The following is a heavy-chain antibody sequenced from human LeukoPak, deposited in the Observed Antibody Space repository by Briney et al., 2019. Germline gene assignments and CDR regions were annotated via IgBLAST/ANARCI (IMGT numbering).Heavy chain of an antibody. D-gene: IGHD2-15*01. V-gene: IGHV4-59*08. J-gene: IGHJ5*02. CDR2: IYYSGST. CDR3: ARSSCSGGSCYWGS. CDR1: GGSISSYY. Sequence: SSETLSLTCTVSGGSISSYYWSWIRQPPGKGLEWIGYIYYSGSTNYNPSLKSRVTISVDTSKNQFSLKLGSVTAADTAVYYCARSSCSGGSCYWGSWGQGTLVTVSS.